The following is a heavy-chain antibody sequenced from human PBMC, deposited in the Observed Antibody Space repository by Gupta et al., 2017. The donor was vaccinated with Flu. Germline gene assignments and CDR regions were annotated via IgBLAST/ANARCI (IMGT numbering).Heavy chain of an antibody. CDR1: GFTLSSYG. CDR3: ARVRGYGSEGAFDI. V-gene: IGHV3-33*01. CDR2: IWYDGSNK. D-gene: IGHD5-18*01. Sequence: QVQLVESGGSVVQPGRSLRLSCAASGFTLSSYGMHWVRQVPGKGLEWVAVIWYDGSNKYYADSVKGRFTISRDNSKNTLYLQMNSLGAEDTAVYYCARVRGYGSEGAFDIWGQGTMVTVSS. J-gene: IGHJ3*02.